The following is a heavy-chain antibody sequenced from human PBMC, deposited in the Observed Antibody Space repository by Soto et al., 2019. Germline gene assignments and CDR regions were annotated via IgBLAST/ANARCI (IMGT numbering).Heavy chain of an antibody. D-gene: IGHD6-25*01. V-gene: IGHV4-59*08. CDR2: IHYSGST. Sequence: SDTLSLTCTVSGGSIISYFWSWIRQPPGRGLEWIGHIHYSGSTNYNPSLKSRVTISVDTSKNQVSLKLSSVTAADTAMYFCARQVSSAWPPYYYDMDVWGQGTTVT. CDR3: ARQVSSAWPPYYYDMDV. CDR1: GGSIISYF. J-gene: IGHJ6*02.